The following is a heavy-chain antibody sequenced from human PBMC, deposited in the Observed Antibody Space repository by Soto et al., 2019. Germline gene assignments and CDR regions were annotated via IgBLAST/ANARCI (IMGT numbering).Heavy chain of an antibody. J-gene: IGHJ4*02. D-gene: IGHD3-16*01. CDR2: IFPGDSDT. CDR1: GYTFTNYW. Sequence: GESPEISCKALGYTFTNYWIGWVRQTPGKGLEWMGIIFPGDSDTRYNPSFEGQVTVSADESISTAYLQWNTLKASDTAMYYCVRPNFGALTHFDFWGQGTLVTVSS. V-gene: IGHV5-51*01. CDR3: VRPNFGALTHFDF.